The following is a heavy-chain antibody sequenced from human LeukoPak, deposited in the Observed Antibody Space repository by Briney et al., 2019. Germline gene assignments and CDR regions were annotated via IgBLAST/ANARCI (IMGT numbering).Heavy chain of an antibody. CDR3: ARDPAVVVVAGWAFDI. J-gene: IGHJ3*02. Sequence: PGGSLRLSCAASGFTFSSYVMHWVRQAPGKGLEWVAIISYDGSNEYYADSVKGRFTISRDNAKNSLYLQMNSLRAEDTAVYYCARDPAVVVVAGWAFDIWGQGTMVTVSS. CDR1: GFTFSSYV. D-gene: IGHD2-15*01. V-gene: IGHV3-30*04. CDR2: ISYDGSNE.